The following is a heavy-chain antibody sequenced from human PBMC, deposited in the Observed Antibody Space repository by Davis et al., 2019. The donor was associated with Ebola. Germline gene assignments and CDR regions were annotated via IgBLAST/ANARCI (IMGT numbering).Heavy chain of an antibody. CDR2: IKNDGSGI. V-gene: IGHV3-74*01. D-gene: IGHD2-15*01. J-gene: IGHJ5*02. CDR1: GFAFRSHW. CDR3: AREGGSLRGYNWFDP. Sequence: HTGGSLRLSCAASGFAFRSHWMHWVRQVPGKGLVWVARIKNDGSGITYADSVKGRFTISRDNARDTLYLQMNSLRGDDTAVYYCAREGGSLRGYNWFDPWGQGTLVTVSS.